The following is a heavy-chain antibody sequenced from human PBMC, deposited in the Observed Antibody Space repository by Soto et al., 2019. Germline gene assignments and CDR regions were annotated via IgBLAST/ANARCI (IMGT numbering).Heavy chain of an antibody. CDR2: IYYSGST. CDR1: GGSISSGDYY. CDR3: ARVLRTPRYYYYGMDV. Sequence: LSLTCTVSGGSISSGDYYWSWIRQPPGKGLEWIGYIYYSGSTYYNPSLKSRVTISVDTSKNQFSLKLSSATAADTAVYYCARVLRTPRYYYYGMDVWGQGTTVTVSS. D-gene: IGHD5-12*01. J-gene: IGHJ6*02. V-gene: IGHV4-30-4*01.